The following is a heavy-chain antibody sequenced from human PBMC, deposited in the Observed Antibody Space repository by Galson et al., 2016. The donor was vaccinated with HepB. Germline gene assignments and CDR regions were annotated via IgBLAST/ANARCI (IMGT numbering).Heavy chain of an antibody. V-gene: IGHV3-13*01. D-gene: IGHD3-3*01. CDR3: VREAMGVEGLCYLDS. Sequence: SLRLSCATSGFTLRTYDMHWVRQTAGKDLEWVSAITPGGDTFYGGFVKGRFTVSREDAKNSVHLQMNNLRAEDTAIYYCVREAMGVEGLCYLDSWGQGTLVTVSS. CDR1: GFTLRTYD. J-gene: IGHJ4*02. CDR2: ITPGGDT.